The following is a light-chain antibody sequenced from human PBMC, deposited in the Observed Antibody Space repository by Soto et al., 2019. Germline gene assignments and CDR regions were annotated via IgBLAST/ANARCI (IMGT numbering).Light chain of an antibody. V-gene: IGKV3-20*01. CDR3: QQYGSSPPVT. CDR2: GAY. CDR1: QTVRNNY. J-gene: IGKJ1*01. Sequence: EIVLTQSPATLSLPPGERATLSCSASQTVRNNYLAWYQQKPGQAPRLLIYGAYTRATGIPVRFSGSGSGTDFTLTISRLEPEDFAVYYCQQYGSSPPVTFGQGTKVDIK.